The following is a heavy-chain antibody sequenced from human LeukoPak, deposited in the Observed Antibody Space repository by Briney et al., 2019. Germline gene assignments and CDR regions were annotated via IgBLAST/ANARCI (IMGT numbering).Heavy chain of an antibody. J-gene: IGHJ6*02. CDR3: ASGRNYYYYGMDV. Sequence: GGSLRLSCAASGFTVSSNYMSWVRQAPGKGLEWVSVIYSGGSTYYADSVKGRFTISRDNSKNTLYLQMNSLRAEDTAVYYCASGRNYYYYGMDVWGQGTTVTVSS. CDR2: IYSGGST. CDR1: GFTVSSNY. D-gene: IGHD3-10*01. V-gene: IGHV3-53*01.